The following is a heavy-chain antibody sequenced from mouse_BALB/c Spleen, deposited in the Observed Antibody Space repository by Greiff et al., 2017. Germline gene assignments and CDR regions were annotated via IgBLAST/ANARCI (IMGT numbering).Heavy chain of an antibody. CDR1: GFTFSSYT. CDR3: ARDGYGNEGYFDV. Sequence: EVKLVESGAGLVQPGGSLKLSCAASGFTFSSYTMSWVRQTPEKSLEWVAYISHGGGSTYYPDTVKGRSTISRDKAKNTLYLQMSRLKSEDTALCDCARDGYGNEGYFDVWGEGTTVTVSS. J-gene: IGHJ1*01. D-gene: IGHD2-10*02. V-gene: IGHV5-12-2*01. CDR2: ISHGGGST.